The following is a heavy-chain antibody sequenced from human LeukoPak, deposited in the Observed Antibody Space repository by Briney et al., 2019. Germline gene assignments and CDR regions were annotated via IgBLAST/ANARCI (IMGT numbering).Heavy chain of an antibody. CDR2: IYYSGST. CDR1: GGSISSYY. D-gene: IGHD4-11*01. J-gene: IGHJ4*02. V-gene: IGHV4-59*01. CDR3: ARVRLAADY. Sequence: KPSETLSLTCTVSGGSISSYYWSWIRQPPGKGLEWIGYIYYSGSTNYNPSLKSRVTIPVDTSKNQFSLKLSSVTAADTAVYYCARVRLAADYWGQGTLVTVSS.